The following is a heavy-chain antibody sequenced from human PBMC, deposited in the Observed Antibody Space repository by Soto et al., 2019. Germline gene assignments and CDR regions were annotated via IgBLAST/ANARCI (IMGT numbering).Heavy chain of an antibody. J-gene: IGHJ3*02. D-gene: IGHD4-17*01. CDR2: IIPIFGTA. Sequence: ASVKVSCKTSGGTFSSYAISWVRQAPGQGLEWMGGIIPIFGTANYAQKFQGRVTITADESTSTAYMELSSLRSEDTAVYYCARPTVTQPWNAFDIWGQGTMVTVSS. CDR1: GGTFSSYA. V-gene: IGHV1-69*13. CDR3: ARPTVTQPWNAFDI.